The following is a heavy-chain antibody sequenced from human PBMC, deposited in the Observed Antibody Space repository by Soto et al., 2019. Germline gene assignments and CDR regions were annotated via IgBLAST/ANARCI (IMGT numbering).Heavy chain of an antibody. Sequence: GGSLRLSCAASGFTCNSYAMSWVRQATGKGLEWVSGISDSGGSTDYADSVKGRFTISRDNSKNTLYLQMNSLRAEDTAVYYCAKGTYYYGSAPYYFDYWGKGPLVTVSS. D-gene: IGHD3-10*01. V-gene: IGHV3-23*01. CDR3: AKGTYYYGSAPYYFDY. CDR2: ISDSGGST. J-gene: IGHJ4*02. CDR1: GFTCNSYA.